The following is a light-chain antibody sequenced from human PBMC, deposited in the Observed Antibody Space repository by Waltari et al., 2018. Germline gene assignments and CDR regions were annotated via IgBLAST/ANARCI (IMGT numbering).Light chain of an antibody. CDR2: WGS. Sequence: DIVLTQAPDSLAVSLGERATITCESSQSVLYTSHNKNYLTWYQQKPGQPPKLLISWGSTRESGVPERFSGSGSGTDFTLTISSLQAEDVAVYFCQQHFTIPLTFGGGTRVEIK. CDR1: QSVLYTSHNKNY. J-gene: IGKJ4*01. V-gene: IGKV4-1*01. CDR3: QQHFTIPLT.